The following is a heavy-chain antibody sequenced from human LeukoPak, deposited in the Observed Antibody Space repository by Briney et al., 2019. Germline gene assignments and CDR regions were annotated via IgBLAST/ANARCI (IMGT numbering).Heavy chain of an antibody. J-gene: IGHJ4*02. CDR3: AKPLWFGGDFDY. Sequence: GGSLRLSCAASGFTFSSYAMSWVRQAPGKGLEWVSAISGSGGSTYYANSVKGRFTISRDNSKNTLYLQMNSLRAEDTAVYYCAKPLWFGGDFDYWGQGTLVTVSS. V-gene: IGHV3-23*01. CDR1: GFTFSSYA. CDR2: ISGSGGST. D-gene: IGHD3-10*01.